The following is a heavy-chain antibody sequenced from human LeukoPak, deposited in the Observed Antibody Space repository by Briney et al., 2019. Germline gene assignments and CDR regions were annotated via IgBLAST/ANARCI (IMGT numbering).Heavy chain of an antibody. CDR1: GGTFSSYA. V-gene: IGHV1-69*04. D-gene: IGHD1-26*01. CDR2: IIPILGIA. Sequence: ASVKVSCKASGGTFSSYAISWVRQAPGQGLEWMGRIIPILGIANYAQKFQGRVTITADKSTSTAYMELSSLRSDDTAVYYCARVSVGTTEVYFDYWGQGTLVTVSS. CDR3: ARVSVGTTEVYFDY. J-gene: IGHJ4*02.